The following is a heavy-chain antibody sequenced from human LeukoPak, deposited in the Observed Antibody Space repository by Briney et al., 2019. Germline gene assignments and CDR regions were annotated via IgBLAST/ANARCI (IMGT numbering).Heavy chain of an antibody. CDR3: ARDGIAVAGTQYYYHGMDV. D-gene: IGHD6-19*01. CDR1: GYTFTSYG. V-gene: IGHV1-18*01. Sequence: GAPVKVSCKASGYTFTSYGISWVRQAPGQGVERMGWISAYNGNTNYAQKLQGRVTMTTDTSTSTAYMELRSLRSDDTAVYYCARDGIAVAGTQYYYHGMDVWGQGTTVTVSS. J-gene: IGHJ6*02. CDR2: ISAYNGNT.